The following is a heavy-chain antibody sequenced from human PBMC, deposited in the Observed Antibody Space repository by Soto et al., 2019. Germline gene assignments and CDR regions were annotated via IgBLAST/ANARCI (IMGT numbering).Heavy chain of an antibody. D-gene: IGHD2-8*01. Sequence: TSETLSLTCTVSSGSISSSSFYWGWIRQPPGKGLEWIGSIYYTGSTYYNPSLKSRVTISIDRSKNQFSLKLSSVTAADTAVYYCARDRGGGLRYCTNGVCESDAFDIWGQGTMVTVSS. CDR2: IYYTGST. V-gene: IGHV4-39*07. CDR1: SGSISSSSFY. J-gene: IGHJ3*02. CDR3: ARDRGGGLRYCTNGVCESDAFDI.